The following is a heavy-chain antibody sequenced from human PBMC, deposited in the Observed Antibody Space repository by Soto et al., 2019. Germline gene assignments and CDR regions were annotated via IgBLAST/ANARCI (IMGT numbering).Heavy chain of an antibody. D-gene: IGHD3-10*01. J-gene: IGHJ6*02. V-gene: IGHV1-69*02. Sequence: QVQLVQSGAEVKKPGSSVKVSCKASGGTFSSYTISWVRQAPGQGLEWMGRIIPILGIANYAQKLQGRVTITADKSTSTAYMELSSLRSEDTAVYYCASGYGSGSYDNYGMDVWGQGTTVTVSS. CDR3: ASGYGSGSYDNYGMDV. CDR1: GGTFSSYT. CDR2: IIPILGIA.